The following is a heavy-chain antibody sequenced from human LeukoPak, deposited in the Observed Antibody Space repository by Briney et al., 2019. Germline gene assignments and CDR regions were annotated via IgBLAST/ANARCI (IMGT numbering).Heavy chain of an antibody. J-gene: IGHJ4*02. CDR1: GFTFSSYS. CDR3: ARDMGLSVAALGDLDY. V-gene: IGHV3-21*01. CDR2: ISSSSGYI. Sequence: GGSLRLSCAASGFTFSSYSMNGVRQAPGKGLEWVSSISSSSGYIYYADSVKGRFTISRDNAKNSLYLQMNSLRAEDTAVYYCARDMGLSVAALGDLDYWGQGTLVTVSS. D-gene: IGHD6-13*01.